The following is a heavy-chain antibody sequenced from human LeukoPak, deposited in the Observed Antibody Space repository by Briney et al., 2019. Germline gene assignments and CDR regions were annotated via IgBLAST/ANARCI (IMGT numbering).Heavy chain of an antibody. CDR2: IYHSETT. D-gene: IGHD2-8*01. Sequence: PSETLSLTGVVSGSSISSGNYWGWIRQPPGKGLQWIGSIYHSETTFYNPSLTSRVVMSVDTSKNQFSLRLNSMAVADTAVYYCARLELGSCIDGGCSYYFPYWGQGILVTVSS. CDR3: ARLELGSCIDGGCSYYFPY. CDR1: GSSISSGNY. J-gene: IGHJ4*02. V-gene: IGHV4-38-2*01.